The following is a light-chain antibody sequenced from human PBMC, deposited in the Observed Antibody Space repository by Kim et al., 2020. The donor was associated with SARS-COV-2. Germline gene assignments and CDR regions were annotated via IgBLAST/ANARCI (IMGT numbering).Light chain of an antibody. CDR3: QVWDSSSDNWV. CDR2: YDS. CDR1: KIGSKS. V-gene: IGLV3-21*01. Sequence: SYELTQPPSVSVAPGKTARITCGGNKIGSKSVHWYQKKPGQAPVLVIYYDSDRPSGIPERFSGSNSGNTATLTISRVEAGDEADYYCQVWDSSSDNWVFG. J-gene: IGLJ3*02.